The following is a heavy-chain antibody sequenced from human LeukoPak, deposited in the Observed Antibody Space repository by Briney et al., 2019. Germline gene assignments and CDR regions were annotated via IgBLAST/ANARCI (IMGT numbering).Heavy chain of an antibody. CDR2: IYTSGST. J-gene: IGHJ6*02. Sequence: PSETLSLTCTVSGGSISSYYWSWIRQPPGKGLEWIGYIYTSGSTNYNPSLKSRVTMSVDTSKNQFSLKLSSVTAADTAVYYCARDLKDCSGGSCYSMDVWGQGTTVTVSS. D-gene: IGHD2-15*01. V-gene: IGHV4-4*08. CDR3: ARDLKDCSGGSCYSMDV. CDR1: GGSISSYY.